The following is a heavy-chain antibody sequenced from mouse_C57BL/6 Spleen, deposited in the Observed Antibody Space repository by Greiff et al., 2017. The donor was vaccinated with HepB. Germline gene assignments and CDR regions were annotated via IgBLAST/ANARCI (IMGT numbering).Heavy chain of an antibody. D-gene: IGHD2-4*01. J-gene: IGHJ4*01. V-gene: IGHV5-17*01. CDR2: ISSGSSTI. Sequence: EVQGVESGGGLVKPGGSLKLSCAASGFTFSDYGMHWVRQAPEKGLEWVAYISSGSSTIYYADTVKGRFTISRDNAKNTLFLQMTSLRSEDTAMYYCARRSPYEYDVDYAMDYWGQGTSVTVSS. CDR1: GFTFSDYG. CDR3: ARRSPYEYDVDYAMDY.